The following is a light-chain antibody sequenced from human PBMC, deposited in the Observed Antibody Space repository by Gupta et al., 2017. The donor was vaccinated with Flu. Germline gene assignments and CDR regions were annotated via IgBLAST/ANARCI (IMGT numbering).Light chain of an antibody. CDR3: QQYNSS. J-gene: IGKJ4*01. CDR2: KAS. Sequence: DIQMTQSPSTLSAFVGDRVTITCRASQSISNWLAWYQQKPGKAPKLLIYKASNLESGVPSRVSGSGSGTEFTLTIASLQPDDFATYYGQQYNSSFGGGTKVEIK. V-gene: IGKV1-5*03. CDR1: QSISNW.